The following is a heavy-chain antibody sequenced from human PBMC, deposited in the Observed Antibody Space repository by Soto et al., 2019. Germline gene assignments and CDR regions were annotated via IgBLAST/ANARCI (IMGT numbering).Heavy chain of an antibody. Sequence: ASVTVSCKVSGYTFTSYEINWVRQTTGQGLEWMGWMNPNSGNTGYAQKFQGRVTKTRNTSISTAYMELSSLRSEDTAVYYCARENYGGYFDYWGQGTLVTVSS. J-gene: IGHJ4*02. V-gene: IGHV1-8*01. CDR1: GYTFTSYE. D-gene: IGHD3-10*01. CDR3: ARENYGGYFDY. CDR2: MNPNSGNT.